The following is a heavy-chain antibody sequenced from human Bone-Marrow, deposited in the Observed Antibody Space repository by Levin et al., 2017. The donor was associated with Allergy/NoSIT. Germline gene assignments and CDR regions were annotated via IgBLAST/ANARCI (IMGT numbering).Heavy chain of an antibody. J-gene: IGHJ4*02. CDR2: IHGGNGDT. V-gene: IGHV1-3*01. CDR3: ARARGFSGYDI. D-gene: IGHD5-12*01. CDR1: GYTFSSYS. Sequence: ASVKVSCMASGYTFSSYSFHWVRQAPGQGLEWMGWIHGGNGDTKYSQKFQGRVTITSDTSASTAFMELSSLRSEDTAVYYCARARGFSGYDIWGQGTLLTVSS.